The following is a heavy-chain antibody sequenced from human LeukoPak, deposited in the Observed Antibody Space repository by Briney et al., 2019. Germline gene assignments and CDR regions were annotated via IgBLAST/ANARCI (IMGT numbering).Heavy chain of an antibody. CDR2: VGGTSINT. V-gene: IGHV3-23*01. J-gene: IGHJ3*02. CDR3: AKEFYYDSSYDAFDI. Sequence: GGSLRLSCAASGFTFSSYAMSWVRQAPGKGLEWVSTVGGTSINTYYADSVKGRFTISRDNSKNTVYLQMNSLRAEDTALYYCAKEFYYDSSYDAFDIWGQGTMVTVSS. CDR1: GFTFSSYA. D-gene: IGHD3-22*01.